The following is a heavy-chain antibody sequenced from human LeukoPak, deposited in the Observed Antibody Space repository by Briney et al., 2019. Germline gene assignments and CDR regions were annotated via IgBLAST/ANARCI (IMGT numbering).Heavy chain of an antibody. V-gene: IGHV3-15*01. Sequence: PGGSLRLSCAASGFTFSNAWMSWVRQAPGKGLEWVGRIKSKTDGGTTDYAAPVKGRFTISRDDSKNTLYPQMNSLKTEDTAVYYCTTDRGSGGSLPFDYWGQGTLVTVSS. CDR3: TTDRGSGGSLPFDY. D-gene: IGHD2-15*01. J-gene: IGHJ4*02. CDR2: IKSKTDGGTT. CDR1: GFTFSNAW.